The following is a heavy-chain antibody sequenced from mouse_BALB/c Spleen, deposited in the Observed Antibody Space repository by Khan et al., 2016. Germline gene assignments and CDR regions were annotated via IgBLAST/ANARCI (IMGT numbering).Heavy chain of an antibody. V-gene: IGHV1-9*01. CDR2: ILPGSDSS. CDR1: GYTFSSFW. J-gene: IGHJ1*01. CDR3: ARREVRRRYFDV. Sequence: QVRLQQSGAELMKPGASVKISCKATGYTFSSFWIEWIKQRPGHGLEWIGEILPGSDSSNSNEKFKGKATFPTDASSNTAYMQLSSLTSEDSAVYYCARREVRRRYFDVWGAGTTVTVSS.